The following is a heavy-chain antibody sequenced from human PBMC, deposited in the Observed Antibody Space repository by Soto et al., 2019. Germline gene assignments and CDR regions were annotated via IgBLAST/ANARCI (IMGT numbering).Heavy chain of an antibody. CDR2: IYYSGST. V-gene: IGHV4-59*01. CDR1: DGSISSYY. CDR3: ARGSHYDFWSGYLYYYYYMDV. J-gene: IGHJ6*03. Sequence: SETLSLTCTVSDGSISSYYWSWIRQPPGKGLEWIGYIYYSGSTNYNPSLKSRVTISVDTSKNQFSLKLSSVTAADTAVYYCARGSHYDFWSGYLYYYYYMDVWGKGTTVTVSS. D-gene: IGHD3-3*01.